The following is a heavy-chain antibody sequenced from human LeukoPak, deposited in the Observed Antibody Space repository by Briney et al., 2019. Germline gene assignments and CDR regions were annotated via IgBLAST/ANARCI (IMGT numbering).Heavy chain of an antibody. J-gene: IGHJ4*02. V-gene: IGHV1-69*13. CDR3: AREGDFWSGYYNNYFDY. Sequence: SVKVSCKASGYTFTDCYMHWVRQAPGQGLEWMGGIIPIFGTANYAQKFQGRVTITADESTSTAYMELSSLRSEDTAVYYCAREGDFWSGYYNNYFDYWGQGTLVTVSS. CDR2: IIPIFGTA. D-gene: IGHD3-3*01. CDR1: GYTFTDCY.